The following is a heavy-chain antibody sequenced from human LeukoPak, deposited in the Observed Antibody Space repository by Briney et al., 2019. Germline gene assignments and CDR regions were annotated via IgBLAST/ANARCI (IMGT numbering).Heavy chain of an antibody. CDR2: IIPILGIA. Sequence: SVKVSCKASGGTFTSYAISWVRQAPGQGREWMGRIIPILGIANYAQKFQGRVTITADTSTSTAYMELSSLRSEDTAVYYCARSGIADYYDSTYNWFDPWGQGTLVTVSS. CDR1: GGTFTSYA. D-gene: IGHD3-22*01. J-gene: IGHJ5*02. V-gene: IGHV1-69*04. CDR3: ARSGIADYYDSTYNWFDP.